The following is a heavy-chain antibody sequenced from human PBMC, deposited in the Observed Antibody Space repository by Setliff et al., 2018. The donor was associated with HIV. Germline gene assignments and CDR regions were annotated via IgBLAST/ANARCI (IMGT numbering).Heavy chain of an antibody. J-gene: IGHJ4*02. V-gene: IGHV4-34*01. D-gene: IGHD2-2*01. Sequence: ETLSLTCAVSGAPFNGYYWAWIRQSPAKGLEWIGEIYHSGIVNYNPSLQSRVTISTDTSKNQFSLRLNSVTVADTAVYYCARVRLRVPPSIFDYWGMGSLVTVSS. CDR2: IYHSGIV. CDR3: ARVRLRVPPSIFDY. CDR1: GAPFNGYY.